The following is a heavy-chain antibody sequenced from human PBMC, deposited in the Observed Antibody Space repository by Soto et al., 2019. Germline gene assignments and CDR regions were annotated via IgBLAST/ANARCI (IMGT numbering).Heavy chain of an antibody. CDR1: GGAIVSYY. CDR3: ASEVVWGYYVGNWFDP. D-gene: IGHD3-3*01. V-gene: IGHV4-4*07. CDR2: IYTSGST. J-gene: IGHJ5*02. Sequence: SETLSLTCTVSGGAIVSYYCSFIRHPSLKGLEWIGRIYTSGSTNYNPSLKSRVTMSVDTSKNQFSLKLSSVTAADTAVYYCASEVVWGYYVGNWFDPWGQGTLVTVSS.